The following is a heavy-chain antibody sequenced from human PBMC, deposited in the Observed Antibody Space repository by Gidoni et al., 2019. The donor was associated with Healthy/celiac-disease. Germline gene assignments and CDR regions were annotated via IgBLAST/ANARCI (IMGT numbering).Heavy chain of an antibody. J-gene: IGHJ4*02. V-gene: IGHV3-30-3*01. CDR2: ISYDGSNK. D-gene: IGHD6-13*01. CDR3: ASGSVAAAATIDY. CDR1: GFTFSSYA. Sequence: QVQLVESGGGVVQPGRSLRISCAASGFTFSSYAMHWVRQSPGKGLDWVAVISYDGSNKDYADSVKGRLTISRDNSKNTLYLQMNSLRAEDTAVYYCASGSVAAAATIDYWGQGTLVTVSS.